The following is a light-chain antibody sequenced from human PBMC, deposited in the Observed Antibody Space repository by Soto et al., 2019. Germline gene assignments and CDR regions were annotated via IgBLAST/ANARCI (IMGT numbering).Light chain of an antibody. CDR2: EVS. V-gene: IGLV2-8*01. Sequence: QSALTQPPSASGSPGQSVTISCTGTSSDVGGYNYVSWYQQHPGKAPKLMIYEVSKRPSGVPDRFSGSKSGNTASLTVSGLQAEDEADYYCSSYAGSNNPHVVFGGGTKLTGL. CDR1: SSDVGGYNY. J-gene: IGLJ2*01. CDR3: SSYAGSNNPHVV.